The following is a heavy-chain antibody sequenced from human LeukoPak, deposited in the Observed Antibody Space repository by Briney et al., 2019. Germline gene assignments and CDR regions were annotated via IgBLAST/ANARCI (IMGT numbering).Heavy chain of an antibody. D-gene: IGHD2-2*01. CDR3: ARGSLGYCSSTSCYGSFDY. J-gene: IGHJ4*02. Sequence: SETLSLTCAVYGGSFSGYYWSWIRQPPGKGLEWIGEINHSGSTNYNPSLKSRVTISVDTSKNQFSLKLSSVTAADTVVYYCARGSLGYCSSTSCYGSFDYWGQGTLVTVSS. V-gene: IGHV4-34*01. CDR2: INHSGST. CDR1: GGSFSGYY.